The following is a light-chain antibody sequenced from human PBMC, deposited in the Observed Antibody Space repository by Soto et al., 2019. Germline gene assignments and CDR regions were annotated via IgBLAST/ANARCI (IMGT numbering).Light chain of an antibody. CDR3: AAWDDSLNASV. CDR1: SSSVGSNT. J-gene: IGLJ1*01. V-gene: IGLV1-44*01. CDR2: SNN. Sequence: VLTQPPSASGAPGQRVTISCSGSSSSVGSNTVSWYQQFPGTAPKLLIHSNNKRPSGVPDRFSGSKSGTSASLAISGLQSEDEADYYCAAWDDSLNASVFGGGTKVTVL.